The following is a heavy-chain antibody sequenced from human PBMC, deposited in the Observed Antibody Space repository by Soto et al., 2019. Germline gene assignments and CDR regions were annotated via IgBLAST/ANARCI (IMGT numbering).Heavy chain of an antibody. CDR3: ATDQWGGAFDI. CDR1: GFSLRSYW. V-gene: IGHV3-7*01. Sequence: GGSLRLSCVASGFSLRSYWMAWVRQTPGKRLEFVANIREDGNEINHVDSVKGRFNISRDNTKNSLFLQMDSLRDEDTAVYYCATDQWGGAFDIGGQGTMVTVSS. CDR2: IREDGNEI. D-gene: IGHD3-10*01. J-gene: IGHJ3*02.